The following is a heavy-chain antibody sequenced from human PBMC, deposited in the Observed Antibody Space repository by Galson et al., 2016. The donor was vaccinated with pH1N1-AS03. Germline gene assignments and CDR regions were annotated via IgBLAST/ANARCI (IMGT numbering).Heavy chain of an antibody. D-gene: IGHD4-17*01. CDR1: GFTFNTYA. CDR3: AKGMTKVTSIYGMDV. Sequence: SLRLSCAASGFTFNTYAMSWVRQAPGKGLEWISGISASGGSTNYVESVKGRFTISRDNSRNTLDLQMNSLRADDTAIYYCAKGMTKVTSIYGMDVWGQGTTVSVSS. V-gene: IGHV3-23*01. CDR2: ISASGGST. J-gene: IGHJ6*02.